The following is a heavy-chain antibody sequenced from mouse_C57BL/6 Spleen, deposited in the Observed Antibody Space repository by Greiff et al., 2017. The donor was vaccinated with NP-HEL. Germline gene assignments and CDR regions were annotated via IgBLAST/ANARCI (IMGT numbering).Heavy chain of an antibody. CDR1: GYAFSSYW. V-gene: IGHV1-80*01. D-gene: IGHD2-14*01. J-gene: IGHJ2*01. Sequence: QVQLQQSGAELVKPGASVKISCKASGYAFSSYWMNWVKQRPGKGLEWIGQIYPGDGDTNYNGKFKGKATLTADKSSSTAYMQLSSLTSEDSAVYFCAREGTWGNFDYWGQGTTLTVSS. CDR2: IYPGDGDT. CDR3: AREGTWGNFDY.